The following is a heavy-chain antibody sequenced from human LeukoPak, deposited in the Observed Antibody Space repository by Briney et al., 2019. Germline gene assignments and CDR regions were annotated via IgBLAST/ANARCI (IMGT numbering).Heavy chain of an antibody. J-gene: IGHJ4*02. CDR3: ARDLGVGATEDY. V-gene: IGHV1-2*02. CDR2: INPNSGGT. Sequence: VASVKVSCKASGYTFTDYYLHWVRQAPGQGLEWMGWINPNSGGTNYAQKFQGRVTMTRDTSISTAYMELSRLRSDDTAVYYCARDLGVGATEDYWGQGTLVTVSS. D-gene: IGHD1-26*01. CDR1: GYTFTDYY.